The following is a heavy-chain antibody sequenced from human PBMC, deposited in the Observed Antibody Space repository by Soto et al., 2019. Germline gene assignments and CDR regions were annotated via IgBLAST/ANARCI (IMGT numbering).Heavy chain of an antibody. J-gene: IGHJ4*02. CDR1: GFPFSSYW. Sequence: EVQLVESGGGLVQPGGSLRLSCAASGFPFSSYWMHWVRQAPGRGLVWVSRINGYGSSTTYADSVKGRFTISRDNAKNKLYMHMNSLRAEATAVYYCARDGFRGAVLDYWGQGTLVTVSS. CDR3: ARDGFRGAVLDY. D-gene: IGHD3-10*01. V-gene: IGHV3-74*01. CDR2: INGYGSST.